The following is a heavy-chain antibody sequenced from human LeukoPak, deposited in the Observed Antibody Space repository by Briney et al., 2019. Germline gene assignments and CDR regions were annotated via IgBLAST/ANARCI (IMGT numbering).Heavy chain of an antibody. V-gene: IGHV1-2*02. CDR3: ARVRPSITVVRGVMGWFDP. Sequence: ASVKVSCKASGYTFTGYYMHWVRQAPGQGLEWMGWINPNSGGTNYAQKFQGRVTMTRDTSISTAYMELSRLRSDDTAVYYCARVRPSITVVRGVMGWFDPWGQGTLVTVSS. D-gene: IGHD3-10*01. CDR1: GYTFTGYY. CDR2: INPNSGGT. J-gene: IGHJ5*02.